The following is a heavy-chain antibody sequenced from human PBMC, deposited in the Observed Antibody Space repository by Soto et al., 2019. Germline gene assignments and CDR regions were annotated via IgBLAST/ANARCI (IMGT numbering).Heavy chain of an antibody. Sequence: SETLSLTCTVSGGSTSSGGYYWSWIRQHPGKGLEWIGYIYYSGSTYYNPSLKSRVTISVDTSKNPFSLKLSSVTAADTAVYYCARTLIVRGVYFDYWGQGTLVTVSS. CDR1: GGSTSSGGYY. D-gene: IGHD3-10*01. CDR2: IYYSGST. J-gene: IGHJ4*02. V-gene: IGHV4-31*02. CDR3: ARTLIVRGVYFDY.